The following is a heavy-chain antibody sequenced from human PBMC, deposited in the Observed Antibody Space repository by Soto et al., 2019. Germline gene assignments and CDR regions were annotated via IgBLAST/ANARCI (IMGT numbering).Heavy chain of an antibody. V-gene: IGHV4-4*02. CDR2: IYHSGST. CDR1: GGSISSSNW. CDR3: ARAQGRYSSGPEDY. Sequence: QVQLQESGPGLVKPSGTLSLICAVSGGSISSSNWWSWVRQPPGQGLEWIGEIYHSGSTNYNPSLKSRVTIAVDKSKNQFSLKLSSVTAADTAVYYCARAQGRYSSGPEDYWGQGTLVTVSS. J-gene: IGHJ4*02. D-gene: IGHD6-19*01.